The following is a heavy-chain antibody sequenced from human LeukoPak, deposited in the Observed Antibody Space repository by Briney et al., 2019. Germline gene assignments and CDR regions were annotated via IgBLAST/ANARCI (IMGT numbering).Heavy chain of an antibody. CDR1: GYTFTGYY. CDR2: NNPNSGGT. J-gene: IGHJ4*02. D-gene: IGHD5-18*01. Sequence: GSVQVSCMASGYTFTGYYMNWVRQAPAQELEWLGWNNPNSGGTNYAQKFQGGVTRTRDTSISTAYMELSRLRSDDTAVYYCARDQGTATSHAFDYWGQGTLVTVSS. V-gene: IGHV1-2*02. CDR3: ARDQGTATSHAFDY.